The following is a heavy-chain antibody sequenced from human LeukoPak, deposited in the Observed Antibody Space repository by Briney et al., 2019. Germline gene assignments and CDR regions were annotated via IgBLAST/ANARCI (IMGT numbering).Heavy chain of an antibody. Sequence: SETLSLTCTVSGGSISSSSYYWGWIRQPPGKGLEWIGSIYYSGSTYYNPSLKSRVTISVDTSKNQFSLKLSSVTAADTAVYHCARLTRFRDGYNPPLGYWGQGTLVTVSS. V-gene: IGHV4-39*01. D-gene: IGHD5-24*01. CDR2: IYYSGST. CDR1: GGSISSSSYY. J-gene: IGHJ4*02. CDR3: ARLTRFRDGYNPPLGY.